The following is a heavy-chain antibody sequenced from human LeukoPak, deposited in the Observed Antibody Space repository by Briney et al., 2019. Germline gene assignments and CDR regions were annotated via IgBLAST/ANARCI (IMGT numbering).Heavy chain of an antibody. CDR1: GGSISSYY. V-gene: IGHV4-59*01. CDR3: ASSPWYSSSWYGNWFDP. D-gene: IGHD6-13*01. Sequence: SETLSITCAVSGGSISSYYWSWIRQPPGKGLEWIGYIYYSGSTNYSPSLKSRVTISVDTSKNQFSLKLSSVTAADTAVYYCASSPWYSSSWYGNWFDPWGQGTLVTVSS. J-gene: IGHJ5*02. CDR2: IYYSGST.